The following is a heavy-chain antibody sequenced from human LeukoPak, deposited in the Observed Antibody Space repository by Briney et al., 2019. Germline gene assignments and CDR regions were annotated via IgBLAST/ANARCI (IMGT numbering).Heavy chain of an antibody. CDR1: GFTFNYYA. J-gene: IGHJ5*02. D-gene: IGHD3-10*01. CDR2: ISHDGNNK. V-gene: IGHV3-30-3*01. CDR3: VRESPDYYGGSGSRRFDP. Sequence: PGGSLRLSCAASGFTFNYYAMHWVRQAPGKGLEWVAVISHDGNNKYYADSVEGRFTISRDKSKNTLYLQMNSLRDDDTAVYYCVRESPDYYGGSGSRRFDPWGQGTLVTVSS.